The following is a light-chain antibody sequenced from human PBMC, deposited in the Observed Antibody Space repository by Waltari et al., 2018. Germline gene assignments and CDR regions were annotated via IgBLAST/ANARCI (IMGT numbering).Light chain of an antibody. V-gene: IGKV1-5*03. CDR2: GGS. CDR1: QRITNW. J-gene: IGKJ4*01. Sequence: DIQMTQSPSPLSASVGDGVTTTCRASQRITNWLAWYQQKPGMAPKLFIYGGSTLESGVPSRFSGSGSGAECTLTISCLQPDDFATYYCQYYNNYELTFGGGTKVEIK. CDR3: QYYNNYELT.